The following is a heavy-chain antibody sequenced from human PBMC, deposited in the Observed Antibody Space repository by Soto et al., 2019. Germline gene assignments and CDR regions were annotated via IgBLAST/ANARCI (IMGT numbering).Heavy chain of an antibody. CDR2: ISYDGSNK. V-gene: IGHV3-30*18. CDR1: GFTFSSYG. D-gene: IGHD6-19*01. Sequence: GGSLRLSXAASGFTFSSYGMHWVRQAPGKGLEWVAVISYDGSNKYYADSVKGRFTISRDNSKNTLYLQMNSLRAEDTAVYYCAKDRPSMYTSSGPFDYWGQGTLVTVSS. CDR3: AKDRPSMYTSSGPFDY. J-gene: IGHJ4*02.